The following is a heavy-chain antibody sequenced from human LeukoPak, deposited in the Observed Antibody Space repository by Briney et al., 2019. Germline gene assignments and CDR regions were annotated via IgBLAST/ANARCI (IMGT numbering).Heavy chain of an antibody. CDR2: IYTSGST. CDR1: GGSISSGSYY. Sequence: PSQTLSLTCTVSGGSISSGSYYWSWIRQPAGKGLEWIGRIYTSGSTNYNPSLKSRVTISVDTSKNQFSLKLSSVTAADTAVYYCARGRTRYGSGSYNWFDPWGQGTLVTVSS. CDR3: ARGRTRYGSGSYNWFDP. V-gene: IGHV4-61*02. D-gene: IGHD3-10*01. J-gene: IGHJ5*02.